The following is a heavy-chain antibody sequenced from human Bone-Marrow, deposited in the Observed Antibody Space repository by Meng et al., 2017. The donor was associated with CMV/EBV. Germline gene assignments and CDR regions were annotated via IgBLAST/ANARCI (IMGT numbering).Heavy chain of an antibody. CDR1: GYTFTSYY. Sequence: ASVKVSCKASGYTFTSYYMHWVRQAPGQGLEWMGIINPSGGSTSYAQKFQGRVTMTRDTSTSTVYMELSSLRSEDTAVYYCVVNLGDYSNYASSFDYWGQGTLVTVSS. V-gene: IGHV1-46*01. CDR2: INPSGGST. D-gene: IGHD4-11*01. CDR3: VVNLGDYSNYASSFDY. J-gene: IGHJ4*02.